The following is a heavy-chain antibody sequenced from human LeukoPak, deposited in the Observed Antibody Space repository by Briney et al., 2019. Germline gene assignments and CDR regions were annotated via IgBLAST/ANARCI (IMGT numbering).Heavy chain of an antibody. CDR1: GYTFTSYY. Sequence: ASVKVSCKASGYTFTSYYMHWVRQAPGQGLGWMGIINPSGGSTSYAQKFQGRVTMTRDTSTSTVYMELSSLRSEDTAVYYCARDTDIVVVPAASAGVGYWGQGTLVTVSS. CDR3: ARDTDIVVVPAASAGVGY. CDR2: INPSGGST. D-gene: IGHD2-2*01. J-gene: IGHJ4*02. V-gene: IGHV1-46*01.